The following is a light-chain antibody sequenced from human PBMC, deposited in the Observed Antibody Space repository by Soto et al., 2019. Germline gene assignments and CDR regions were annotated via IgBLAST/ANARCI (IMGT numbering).Light chain of an antibody. CDR2: AAS. J-gene: IGKJ4*01. CDR1: QYIGRY. CDR3: QQTYRTPLT. V-gene: IGKV1-39*01. Sequence: DIQMTQSPSSLSASVGDRVTITCRAGQYIGRYLNWYQQKPGKAPKLLIYAASSLHSGVPSRFSGSGSGTDFTLTISSLQPEDFATYSCQQTYRTPLTFGGGTKVDI.